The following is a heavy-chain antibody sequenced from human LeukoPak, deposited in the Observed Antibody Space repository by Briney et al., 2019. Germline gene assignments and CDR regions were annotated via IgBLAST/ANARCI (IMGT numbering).Heavy chain of an antibody. CDR1: GGSFNAYY. Sequence: PSETLSLTCAVYGGSFNAYYWSWIRQPPGKGLEWIGEINHSGSTNYNSSLKSRVTISVDTSKNQFSLKLSSVTAADTAIYYCARATLQLERPPFDYWGQGTLVTVSS. V-gene: IGHV4-34*01. J-gene: IGHJ4*02. CDR3: ARATLQLERPPFDY. D-gene: IGHD1-1*01. CDR2: INHSGST.